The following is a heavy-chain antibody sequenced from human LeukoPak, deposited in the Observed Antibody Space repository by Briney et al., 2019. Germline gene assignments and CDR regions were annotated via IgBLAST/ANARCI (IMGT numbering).Heavy chain of an antibody. CDR1: GFTVSSNY. Sequence: PGGSLRLSCAASGFTVSSNYMSWVRQAPGKGLEWVSVIYSGGSTYYADSVKGRFTISRDNSKNTLYLQMNSLRAEDTAVYYCARVSSELGMAFDYWGQGTLVTVSS. J-gene: IGHJ4*02. CDR2: IYSGGST. CDR3: ARVSSELGMAFDY. D-gene: IGHD7-27*01. V-gene: IGHV3-53*01.